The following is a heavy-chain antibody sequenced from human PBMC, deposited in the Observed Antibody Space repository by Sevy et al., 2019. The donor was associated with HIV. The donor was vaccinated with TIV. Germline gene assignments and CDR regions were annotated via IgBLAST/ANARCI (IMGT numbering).Heavy chain of an antibody. D-gene: IGHD3-10*01. CDR3: ARSGGYGWDF. CDR2: IKPDGSES. CDR1: GFTFENYW. J-gene: IGHJ6*02. Sequence: GGSLRLSCAASGFTFENYWMTWVRQAPGKGLEWVANIKPDGSESYYLDSVKARFTFSRDNTKNSLFLQMNNMKAEDTAIYYCARSGGYGWDFWGQGTMVTVSS. V-gene: IGHV3-7*01.